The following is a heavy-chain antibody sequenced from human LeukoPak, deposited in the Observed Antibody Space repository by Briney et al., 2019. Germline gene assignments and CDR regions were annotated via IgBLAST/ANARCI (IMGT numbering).Heavy chain of an antibody. J-gene: IGHJ3*02. Sequence: GGSLRLSCAASGFTFSSYAMSWVRQAPGKGLEGVAVIWYDGSNKYYADSVKGRFTISRDNSKNTLYLQMNSLRAEDTAVYYCARDRLAYCGGDCYWGDPFDIWGQGTMVTVSS. CDR2: IWYDGSNK. CDR1: GFTFSSYA. CDR3: ARDRLAYCGGDCYWGDPFDI. V-gene: IGHV3-33*08. D-gene: IGHD2-21*02.